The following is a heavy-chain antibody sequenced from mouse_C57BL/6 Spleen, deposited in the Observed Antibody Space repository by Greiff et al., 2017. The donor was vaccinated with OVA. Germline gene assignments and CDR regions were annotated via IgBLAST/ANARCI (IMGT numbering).Heavy chain of an antibody. V-gene: IGHV5-17*01. CDR2: ISSGSSTI. CDR1: GFTFSDYG. Sequence: EVKLVESGGGLVKPGGSLKLSCAASGFTFSDYGMHWVRQAPEKGLEWVAYISSGSSTIYYAATVKGRFTISRDNAKNTLFLQMTSLRTEDTAMYYCARPYYGKAYAMDDWGQGTSVTVSS. J-gene: IGHJ4*01. D-gene: IGHD2-10*01. CDR3: ARPYYGKAYAMDD.